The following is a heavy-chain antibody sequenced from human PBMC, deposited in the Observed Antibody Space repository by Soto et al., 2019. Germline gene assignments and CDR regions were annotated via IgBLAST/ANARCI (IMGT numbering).Heavy chain of an antibody. J-gene: IGHJ4*02. V-gene: IGHV3-23*01. Sequence: EVQVLESGGGLVQPGNSLRLSCAASGLNFNSYAISWVRQAPGKGLEWVSGISAGGGHTYYTDSVKGRFTISRDISKSTLYLQMNSLSGEDTAVYYCAKGRSMTKELIEYWGQGPLVTVSS. CDR3: AKGRSMTKELIEY. CDR2: ISAGGGHT. D-gene: IGHD1-7*01. CDR1: GLNFNSYA.